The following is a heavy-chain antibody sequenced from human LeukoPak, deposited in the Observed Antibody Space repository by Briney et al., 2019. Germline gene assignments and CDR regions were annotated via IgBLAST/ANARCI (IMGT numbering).Heavy chain of an antibody. J-gene: IGHJ3*02. CDR2: IKQDGSEK. Sequence: GGSLRLSCAASGFTFSTYGMHWVRQAPGKGLEWVANIKQDGSEKYYVDSVKGRFTISRDNAKNSLYLQMNSLRAEDTAVYYCAREASYYDSSGYYYASAFDIWGQGTMVTVSS. CDR3: AREASYYDSSGYYYASAFDI. V-gene: IGHV3-7*01. D-gene: IGHD3-22*01. CDR1: GFTFSTYG.